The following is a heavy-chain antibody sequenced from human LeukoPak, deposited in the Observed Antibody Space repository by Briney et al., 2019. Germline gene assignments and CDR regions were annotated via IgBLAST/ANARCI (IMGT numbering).Heavy chain of an antibody. V-gene: IGHV3-48*04. Sequence: GGSLRLSCAASGFTFSSYSMNWVRQAPGKGLEWVSYISSSSSTIYYADSVKGRFTISRDNAKNTLYLQMNSLRAEDTAVYYCARGAYGSGSYYNDYWGQGTLVTVSS. D-gene: IGHD3-10*01. J-gene: IGHJ4*02. CDR2: ISSSSSTI. CDR3: ARGAYGSGSYYNDY. CDR1: GFTFSSYS.